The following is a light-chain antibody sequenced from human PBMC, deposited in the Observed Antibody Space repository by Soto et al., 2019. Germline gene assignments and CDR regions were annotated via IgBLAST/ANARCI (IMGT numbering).Light chain of an antibody. CDR3: CSYTTSNTRQIV. V-gene: IGLV2-14*03. J-gene: IGLJ1*01. CDR1: SSDVGGYNY. Sequence: QSVLTQPASVSGSPGQSITISCNGTSSDVGGYNYVSWYQQHPGKAPKFMIYDVSSRPSGVSNRFSGSKSGNTASLTISGLQAEDEADYYCCSYTTSNTRQIVFGTGTKVTVL. CDR2: DVS.